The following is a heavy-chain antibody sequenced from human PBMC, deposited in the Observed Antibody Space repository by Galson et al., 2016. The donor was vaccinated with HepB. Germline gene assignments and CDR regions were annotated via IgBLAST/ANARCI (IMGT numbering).Heavy chain of an antibody. V-gene: IGHV3-7*01. CDR3: ARGYSWVDV. CDR2: IKQDGSEK. J-gene: IGHJ6*02. Sequence: SLRLSCAASGITFSRNWMNWVRQAPGKGLEWVANIKQDGSEKYYADSVKGRFTISRDNTENSLYLQMNSLRAEDTAVYYCARGYSWVDVWGQGTPVTVSS. D-gene: IGHD2-15*01. CDR1: GITFSRNW.